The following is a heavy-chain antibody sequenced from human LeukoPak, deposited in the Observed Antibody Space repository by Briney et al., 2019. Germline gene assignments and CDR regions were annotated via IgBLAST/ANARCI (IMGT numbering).Heavy chain of an antibody. CDR2: ISGSGGST. J-gene: IGHJ4*02. V-gene: IGHV3-23*01. CDR3: AKVPYYDFWSGYYQYYFDY. Sequence: PGGSLRLSCAASGFTFSSYAMSWVRQAPGKGLEWVSAISGSGGSTYYADSVKGRSTISRDNSKNTLYLQMNSLRAEDTAVYYCAKVPYYDFWSGYYQYYFDYWGQGTLVTVSS. CDR1: GFTFSSYA. D-gene: IGHD3-3*01.